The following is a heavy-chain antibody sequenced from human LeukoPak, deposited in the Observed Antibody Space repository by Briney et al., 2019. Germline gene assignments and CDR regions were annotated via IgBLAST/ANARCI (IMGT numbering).Heavy chain of an antibody. J-gene: IGHJ5*02. CDR2: INAGNGNT. CDR3: ARDRRQLWLRGGYLVDP. CDR1: GYTFTSYA. D-gene: IGHD5-18*01. Sequence: ASVKVSCKAPGYTFTSYAMHWVRQAPGQRLEWMGWINAGNGNTKYSQKFQGRVTITRDTSASTAYMELSSLRSEDTAVYYCARDRRQLWLRGGYLVDPWGQGTLVTVSS. V-gene: IGHV1-3*01.